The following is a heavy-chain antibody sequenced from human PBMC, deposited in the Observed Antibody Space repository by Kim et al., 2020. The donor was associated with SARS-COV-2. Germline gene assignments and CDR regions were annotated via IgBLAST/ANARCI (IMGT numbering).Heavy chain of an antibody. CDR3: ATASGSYSSSWYYFDY. D-gene: IGHD6-13*01. CDR2: FDPEDGET. Sequence: ASVKVSCRVSGYTLTELSMHWVRQAPGKGLEWMGGFDPEDGETIYAQKFQGRVTMTEDTSTDTAYMELSSLRSEDTAVYYCATASGSYSSSWYYFDYWGQGTLVTVSS. CDR1: GYTLTELS. J-gene: IGHJ4*02. V-gene: IGHV1-24*01.